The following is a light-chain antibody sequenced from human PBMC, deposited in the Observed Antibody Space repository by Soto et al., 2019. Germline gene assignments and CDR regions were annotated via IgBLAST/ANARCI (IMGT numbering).Light chain of an antibody. Sequence: EIVLTQSPATLSLSPGERATLSCGASQSVRTALAWYQQKPGQAPILLIYDASTRATGIPARFSGSGSGTDFTLTISNLESEDFAVYYCQQRTDWPTITFGLGTRLEIK. J-gene: IGKJ5*01. V-gene: IGKV3-11*01. CDR3: QQRTDWPTIT. CDR1: QSVRTA. CDR2: DAS.